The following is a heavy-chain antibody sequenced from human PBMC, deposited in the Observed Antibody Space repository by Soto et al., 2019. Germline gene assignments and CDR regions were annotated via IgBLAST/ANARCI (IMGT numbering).Heavy chain of an antibody. Sequence: TLSLTCAVYGGSFSGYYWSWIRQPPGKGLEWIGEINHSGSTNYNPSLKSRVTISVDTSKNQFSLKLSSVTAADTAVYYCARGNSSSWYFGDYYYGMDVWGQGTTVTVSS. D-gene: IGHD6-13*01. V-gene: IGHV4-34*01. J-gene: IGHJ6*02. CDR2: INHSGST. CDR3: ARGNSSSWYFGDYYYGMDV. CDR1: GGSFSGYY.